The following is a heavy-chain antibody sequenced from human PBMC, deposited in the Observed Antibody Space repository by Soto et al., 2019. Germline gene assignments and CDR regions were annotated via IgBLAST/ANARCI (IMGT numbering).Heavy chain of an antibody. Sequence: GASVKVSCKASGGTFSSYAISWVRQAPGQGLEWMGGIIPIFGTANYAQKFQGRVTITADESTSTAYMELSSLRSEDTAVYYCARGAYYGSEDYWGMHVWGQGTTVTVSS. J-gene: IGHJ6*02. CDR3: ARGAYYGSEDYWGMHV. CDR1: GGTFSSYA. V-gene: IGHV1-69*13. D-gene: IGHD3-10*01. CDR2: IIPIFGTA.